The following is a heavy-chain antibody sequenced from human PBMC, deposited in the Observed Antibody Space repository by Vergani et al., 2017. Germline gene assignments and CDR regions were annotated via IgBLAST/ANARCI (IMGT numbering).Heavy chain of an antibody. CDR2: IIPIFGTA. CDR3: ASAVRGYSGYEGYYYGMDV. Sequence: QVQLVQSGAEVKKPGSSVKVSCKASGGTFSSYAISWVRQAPGQGLEWMGGIIPIFGTANYAQKFQGRVTITADESTSTAYMELSSLRSEDTAVYYCASAVRGYSGYEGYYYGMDVWGQGTTVTVSS. D-gene: IGHD5-12*01. CDR1: GGTFSSYA. V-gene: IGHV1-69*01. J-gene: IGHJ6*02.